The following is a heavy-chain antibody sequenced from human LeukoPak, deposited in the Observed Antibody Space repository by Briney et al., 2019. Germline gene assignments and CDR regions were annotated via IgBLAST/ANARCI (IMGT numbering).Heavy chain of an antibody. Sequence: GSSLRLSCAASGFDFNDYAMHWVRQAPGKGLEWVAVIAYNGNPTIYTDCVKGRFTISRDNSKTTLFLQMDSLTTEATTVYYCARDPVGGIPDYLDLWGQGTLVTVSS. CDR3: ARDPVGGIPDYLDL. CDR1: GFDFNDYA. D-gene: IGHD3-10*01. CDR2: IAYNGNPT. J-gene: IGHJ4*02. V-gene: IGHV3-30*04.